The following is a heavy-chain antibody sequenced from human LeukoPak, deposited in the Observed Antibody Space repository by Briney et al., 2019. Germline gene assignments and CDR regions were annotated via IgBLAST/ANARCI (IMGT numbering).Heavy chain of an antibody. Sequence: SVKVSCKASGGTFSSYAISWVRPAPGQGLEWMGRIIPILGIANYAQKFQGRVTITADKSTSTAYMELSSLRSEDTAVYYCASLPEPRLHSDFDYWGQGTLVTVSS. CDR2: IIPILGIA. CDR3: ASLPEPRLHSDFDY. D-gene: IGHD1-14*01. CDR1: GGTFSSYA. V-gene: IGHV1-69*04. J-gene: IGHJ4*02.